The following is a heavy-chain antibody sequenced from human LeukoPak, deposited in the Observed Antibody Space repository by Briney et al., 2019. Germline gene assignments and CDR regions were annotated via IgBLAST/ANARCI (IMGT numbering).Heavy chain of an antibody. CDR3: AGVDEYTSSSFDN. D-gene: IGHD6-6*01. J-gene: IGHJ4*02. CDR1: LFTFNNCD. V-gene: IGHV3-30*03. Sequence: PGRSLRLSCAASLFTFNNCDMHWVRQAPGKGLEWVAVKSYDGSKEYYAESVKGRFTISRDNSKNTMFLQMNSLRAEDTAVYYCAGVDEYTSSSFDNWGQGTLVTVSS. CDR2: KSYDGSKE.